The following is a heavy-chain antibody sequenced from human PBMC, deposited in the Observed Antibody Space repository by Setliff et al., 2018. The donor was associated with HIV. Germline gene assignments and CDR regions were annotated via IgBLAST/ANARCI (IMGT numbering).Heavy chain of an antibody. V-gene: IGHV4-31*03. CDR2: IHYTGSA. Sequence: LSLTCTVSGGSISSGGYYWSWIRQHPGKGLEWIGYIHYTGSAYYNPSLKSRVTISVDTSEIQFSLNLNSVTAADTAVYYCARGFRAEYYYYFYMDVWGKGATVTVSS. J-gene: IGHJ6*03. CDR3: ARGFRAEYYYYFYMDV. CDR1: GGSISSGGYY.